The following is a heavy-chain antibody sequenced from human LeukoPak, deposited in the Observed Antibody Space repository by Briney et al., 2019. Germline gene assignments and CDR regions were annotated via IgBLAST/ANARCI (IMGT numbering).Heavy chain of an antibody. D-gene: IGHD2-2*01. V-gene: IGHV4-38-2*01. CDR2: IYHNGDT. Sequence: PSETLSLTCDVSGYSISSGYYWGWIRPPPGEGLESIASIYHNGDTYYNSSLRSRVTISVDTSKNQFSLKVRSVTAADTALYYCARQGSCSNTNCNRWFDPWGQGILVTVSS. CDR3: ARQGSCSNTNCNRWFDP. CDR1: GYSISSGYY. J-gene: IGHJ5*02.